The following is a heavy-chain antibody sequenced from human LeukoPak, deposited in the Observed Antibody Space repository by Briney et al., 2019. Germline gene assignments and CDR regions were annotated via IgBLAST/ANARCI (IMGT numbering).Heavy chain of an antibody. CDR1: GFTFSDYY. CDR3: ASKHHLEY. D-gene: IGHD1-1*01. Sequence: GGSLRLSCAASGFTFSDYYMSWIRQAPGKGLEWVSYISSSSTYTNYADSVKGRFTISRGNAKNSLYLQMNNLRAEDTAVYYCASKHHLEYWGQGTLVTVSS. CDR2: ISSSSTYT. V-gene: IGHV3-11*06. J-gene: IGHJ4*02.